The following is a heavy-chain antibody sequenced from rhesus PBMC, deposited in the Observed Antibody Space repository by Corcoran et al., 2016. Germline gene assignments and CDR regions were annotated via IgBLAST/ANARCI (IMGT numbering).Heavy chain of an antibody. Sequence: QLQRQESGPGLVKPSETLSVTCAVSGGSISSSYWSWIRPAPGKGLEWIGYIYGSGSSTNYNPSLKSRVTLSVDTSKNQLSLKLSAVTAADTAVDYCASDVGMGYSWNNVGWGQGVLVTVSS. CDR1: GGSISSSY. V-gene: IGHV4-169*02. CDR2: IYGSGSST. J-gene: IGHJ4*01. CDR3: ASDVGMGYSWNNVG. D-gene: IGHD1-20*01.